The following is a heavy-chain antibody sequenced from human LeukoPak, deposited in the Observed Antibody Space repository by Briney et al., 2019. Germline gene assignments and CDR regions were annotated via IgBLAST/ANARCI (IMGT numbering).Heavy chain of an antibody. J-gene: IGHJ5*02. D-gene: IGHD3-3*01. Sequence: GGSLRLSCAASGFTFTDSYMTWVRQAPGKGLEWLSYISGSGGDTNYADSVRGRFTISRDNAKNSLYLQMNSLRVEDTAVYYCARGEWRTWGQGTLVTVSS. CDR3: ARGEWRT. V-gene: IGHV3-11*06. CDR1: GFTFTDSY. CDR2: ISGSGGDT.